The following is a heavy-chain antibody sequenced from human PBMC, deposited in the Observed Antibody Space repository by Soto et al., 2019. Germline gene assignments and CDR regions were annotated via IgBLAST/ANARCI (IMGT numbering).Heavy chain of an antibody. V-gene: IGHV1-18*04. CDR2: ISAYNGNT. J-gene: IGHJ4*02. CDR1: GYTFTSYG. Sequence: ASVKVSCKASGYTFTSYGIRWVRQAPGQGLEWMGWISAYNGNTNYAQKLQGRVTMTTDTSTSTAYMELRSLRSDDTAVYYCARVRRSHGSVFLDYWGQGTMVTVYS. D-gene: IGHD3-10*01. CDR3: ARVRRSHGSVFLDY.